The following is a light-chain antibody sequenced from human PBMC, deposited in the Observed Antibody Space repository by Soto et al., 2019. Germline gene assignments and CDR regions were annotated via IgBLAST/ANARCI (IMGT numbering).Light chain of an antibody. CDR2: DAS. CDR1: QDISNY. CDR3: QQYDNLPLT. Sequence: DSQMTGSRSSLSASVGDRVTITCQASQDISNYLNWYQQKPGKAPKLLIYDASNLETGVPSRFSGSGSGTDFTFTISSLQPEDIATYYCQQYDNLPLTSGGGTTADLK. J-gene: IGKJ4*01. V-gene: IGKV1-33*01.